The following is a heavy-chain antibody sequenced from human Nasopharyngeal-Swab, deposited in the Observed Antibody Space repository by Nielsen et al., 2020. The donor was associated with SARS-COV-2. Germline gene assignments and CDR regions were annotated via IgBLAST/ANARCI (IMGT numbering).Heavy chain of an antibody. Sequence: GESLKISCAASGFTFSRSAMNWVRQAPGKGLEWVAYISTVSFTTTIKYADSVKGRFTISRDNAKNSLYLQMNSLRAEDTAVYYCARLSHAQWNFDYWGQGTLVTVSS. J-gene: IGHJ4*02. CDR2: ISTVSFTTTI. V-gene: IGHV3-48*04. CDR1: GFTFSRSA. CDR3: ARLSHAQWNFDY. D-gene: IGHD6-19*01.